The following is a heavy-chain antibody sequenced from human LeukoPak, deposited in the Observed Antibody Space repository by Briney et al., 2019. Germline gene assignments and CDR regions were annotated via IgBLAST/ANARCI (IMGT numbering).Heavy chain of an antibody. V-gene: IGHV4-39*01. Sequence: SETLSLTCTVSGGSISSSSYYWGWIRQPPGKGLEWVGSIYYSGSTYYNPSLKSRVTISVDTSKNQFSLKLSSVTAADTAVYYCARGPRGVYYYYYYYMDVWGKGTTVTVSS. J-gene: IGHJ6*03. CDR2: IYYSGST. CDR3: ARGPRGVYYYYYYYMDV. CDR1: GGSISSSSYY. D-gene: IGHD6-13*01.